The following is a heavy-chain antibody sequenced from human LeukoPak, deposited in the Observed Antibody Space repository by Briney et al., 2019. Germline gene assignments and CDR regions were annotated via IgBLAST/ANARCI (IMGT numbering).Heavy chain of an antibody. D-gene: IGHD1-26*01. J-gene: IGHJ4*02. CDR1: GFTFSTYW. CDR3: TTRVFTIVGSDYSDY. V-gene: IGHV3-7*01. Sequence: GGSLRLSCSASGFTFSTYWMSWVRQAPGKGLEWVANMRRDGNEIYYLDSVRGRFTISRDNSKNTLYLQMNSLRAEDTAVYYCTTRVFTIVGSDYSDYWGQGTLVTVSS. CDR2: MRRDGNEI.